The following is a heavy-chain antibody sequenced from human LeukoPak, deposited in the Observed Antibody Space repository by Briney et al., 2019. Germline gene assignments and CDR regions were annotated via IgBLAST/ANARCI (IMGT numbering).Heavy chain of an antibody. CDR1: GFTFSSYA. Sequence: GGSLRLSCAASGFTFSSYAMSWVRQAPGKGLEWVSAISGSGGSTYYADSVKGRFTISRDNSKNTLYLQMNSLRAEDTAVYYCAKDSSSWSFQKNYYFDYWGQGTLVTVSS. CDR3: AKDSSSWSFQKNYYFDY. J-gene: IGHJ4*02. D-gene: IGHD6-13*01. V-gene: IGHV3-23*01. CDR2: ISGSGGST.